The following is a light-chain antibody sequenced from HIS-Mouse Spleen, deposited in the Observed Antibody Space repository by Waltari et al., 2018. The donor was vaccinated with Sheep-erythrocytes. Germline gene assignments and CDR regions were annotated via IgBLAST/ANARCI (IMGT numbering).Light chain of an antibody. J-gene: IGLJ3*02. Sequence: QSALTQPASVSGSPGQSITISCPGTSSAVGGYTYVSWYQQHPGKAPKLMIYDVSNRPSGVSNRFSGSKSGNTASLTISGLQAEDEADYYCSSYTSSSTWVFGGGTKLTVL. CDR2: DVS. CDR3: SSYTSSSTWV. CDR1: SSAVGGYTY. V-gene: IGLV2-14*03.